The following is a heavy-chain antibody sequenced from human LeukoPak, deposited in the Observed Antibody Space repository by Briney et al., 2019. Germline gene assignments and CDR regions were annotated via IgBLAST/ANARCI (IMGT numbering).Heavy chain of an antibody. CDR1: GGSISSGSYY. J-gene: IGHJ6*03. D-gene: IGHD3-10*01. CDR2: IHSSGST. CDR3: ASERLPRVQGLYYYYMDV. V-gene: IGHV4-61*02. Sequence: SQALSLTCTVSGGSISSGSYYWSWIRQPAGKGLEWIGRIHSSGSTNYNPSLKSRVTMSVDTSKNQFSLKLSSVTAADTAVYYCASERLPRVQGLYYYYMDVWGKGTTVTVSS.